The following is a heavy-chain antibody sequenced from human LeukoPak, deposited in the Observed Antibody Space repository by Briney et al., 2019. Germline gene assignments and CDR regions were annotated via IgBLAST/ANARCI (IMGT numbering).Heavy chain of an antibody. CDR2: IYYSGST. CDR3: ARTCSSSSYVDY. V-gene: IGHV4-59*01. J-gene: IGHJ4*02. D-gene: IGHD6-6*01. CDR1: GGSISSYY. Sequence: SETLSLTRTVSGGSISSYYWSWIRQPPGKGLEWIGYIYYSGSTNYNPSLKSRVTISVDTSKNQFSLKVSSVTAADTAVYYCARTCSSSSYVDYWGQGTLVTVSS.